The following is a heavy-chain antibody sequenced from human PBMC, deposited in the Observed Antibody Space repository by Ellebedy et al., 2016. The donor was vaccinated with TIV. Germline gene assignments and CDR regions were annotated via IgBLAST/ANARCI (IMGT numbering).Heavy chain of an antibody. CDR2: ISSSSSHT. D-gene: IGHD2-2*01. J-gene: IGHJ6*02. CDR3: AKGGGYCSSTTCRVTMDV. V-gene: IGHV3-11*05. CDR1: GLTFSHYY. Sequence: GESLKISCAASGLTFSHYYMSWIRQAPGKGLEWVSHISSSSSHTNYADSVKGRFSISRDNAKNSVYLQMNSLRAEDTGIYFCAKGGGYCSSTTCRVTMDVWGQGTTVIVSS.